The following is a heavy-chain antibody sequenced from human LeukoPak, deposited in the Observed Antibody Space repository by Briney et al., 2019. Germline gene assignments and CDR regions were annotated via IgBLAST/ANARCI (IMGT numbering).Heavy chain of an antibody. D-gene: IGHD4-17*01. J-gene: IGHJ6*02. CDR1: GGSISSHY. Sequence: PSETLSLTCTVSGGSISSHYWGWIRQPPGKGLEWIGYIYYSGSTNYNPSLKSRVTISVDTSKNQFSLKLSSVTAADTAVYYCARVAVTTLGHYYYGMDVWGQGTTVTVSS. CDR2: IYYSGST. V-gene: IGHV4-59*11. CDR3: ARVAVTTLGHYYYGMDV.